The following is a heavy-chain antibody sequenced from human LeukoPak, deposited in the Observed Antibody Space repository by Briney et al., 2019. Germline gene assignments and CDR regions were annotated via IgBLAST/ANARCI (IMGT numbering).Heavy chain of an antibody. J-gene: IGHJ6*03. CDR2: IYYSGST. D-gene: IGHD1-20*01. Sequence: PSETLSLTCTVSGGSISSYYWSWIRRPPGKGLEWIGYIYYSGSTNYNPSLKSRVTISVDTSKNQFSLKLSSVTAADTAVYYCARVTGIGYYYYYMDVWGKGTTVTVSS. CDR3: ARVTGIGYYYYYMDV. V-gene: IGHV4-59*08. CDR1: GGSISSYY.